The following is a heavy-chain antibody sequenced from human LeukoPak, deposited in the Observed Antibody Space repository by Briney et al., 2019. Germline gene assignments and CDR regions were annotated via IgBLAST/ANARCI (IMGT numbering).Heavy chain of an antibody. D-gene: IGHD1-26*01. Sequence: GGSLRLSCAASGFTFSSHAMHWVRQAPGKGLEWVAVISYDGSNKYYADSVKGRFTISRDNSKNTLYLQMNSLRAEDTAVYYCARDEWELPFDYWGQGTLVTVSS. CDR1: GFTFSSHA. J-gene: IGHJ4*02. CDR2: ISYDGSNK. V-gene: IGHV3-30*04. CDR3: ARDEWELPFDY.